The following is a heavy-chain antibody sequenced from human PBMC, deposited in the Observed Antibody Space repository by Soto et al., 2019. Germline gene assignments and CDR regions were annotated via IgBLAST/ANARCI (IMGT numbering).Heavy chain of an antibody. J-gene: IGHJ4*02. V-gene: IGHV3-15*01. CDR1: GFNFSNAW. CDR2: IKSKTDGGTT. D-gene: IGHD2-21*01. CDR3: TTDRDPHAFDY. Sequence: EVQLVESGGGLVKPGGSLRLSCAASGFNFSNAWMSWVRQAPGKGLEWVGRIKSKTDGGTTDYAAPVKGRFTISRDDSKNTLYLQMNSLKTEDTAVYYCTTDRDPHAFDYWGQGTLVTVSS.